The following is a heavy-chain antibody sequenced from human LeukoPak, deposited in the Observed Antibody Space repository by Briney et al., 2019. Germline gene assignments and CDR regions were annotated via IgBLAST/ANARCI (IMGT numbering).Heavy chain of an antibody. D-gene: IGHD4-17*01. V-gene: IGHV1-18*01. CDR3: AREGGRTTVTTDPIDY. CDR2: ISVYSGNT. J-gene: IGHJ4*02. CDR1: GYTFTTYG. Sequence: ASVKVSCKGSGYTFTTYGINWVRQAPGQGLEWMGWISVYSGNTNYAQKLQGRVTMTTDTSTSTAYMELRSLRSDDTAVYYCAREGGRTTVTTDPIDYWGQGTLVTVSS.